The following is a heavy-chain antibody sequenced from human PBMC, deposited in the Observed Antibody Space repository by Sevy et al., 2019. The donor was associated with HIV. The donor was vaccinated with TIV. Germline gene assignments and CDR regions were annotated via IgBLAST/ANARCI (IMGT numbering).Heavy chain of an antibody. Sequence: ASVKVSCKASGYTFTGYYMHWVRQAPGQGLEWMGWINPNSGGTNYAQKFQGRVTMTRDTSISTAYMELSRLRSDDTAVYYCARDLGVWGMTTVTTSVWFDPWGQRTLVTVSS. V-gene: IGHV1-2*02. J-gene: IGHJ5*02. CDR2: INPNSGGT. D-gene: IGHD4-4*01. CDR1: GYTFTGYY. CDR3: ARDLGVWGMTTVTTSVWFDP.